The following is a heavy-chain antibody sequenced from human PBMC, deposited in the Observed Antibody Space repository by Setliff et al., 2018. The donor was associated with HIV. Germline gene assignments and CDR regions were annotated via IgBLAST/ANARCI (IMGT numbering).Heavy chain of an antibody. V-gene: IGHV4-34*01. CDR2: INHSGST. D-gene: IGHD3-10*01. CDR1: GGSFSGYY. J-gene: IGHJ4*02. CDR3: ARRWYYYGSGSYYTMPPFDY. Sequence: ETLSLTCAVYGGSFSGYYWSWIRQPPGKGLEWIGEINHSGSTNYNPSLKSRVTISVDTSKNQFSLKLSSVTAADTAVYYCARRWYYYGSGSYYTMPPFDYWGQGTLVTVSS.